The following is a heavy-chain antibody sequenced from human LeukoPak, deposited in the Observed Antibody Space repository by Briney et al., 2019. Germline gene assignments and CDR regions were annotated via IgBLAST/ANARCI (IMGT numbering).Heavy chain of an antibody. J-gene: IGHJ3*02. Sequence: SQTLSLTCAVSGGSISSGDYSWNWIRQPPGKGLEWIGEINHSGSTNYNPSLKSRVTISVDTSKNQFSLKLSSVTAADTAVYYCAREVSVRPATTVGGDAFDIWGQGTMVTVSS. V-gene: IGHV4-30-4*07. D-gene: IGHD4-23*01. CDR2: INHSGST. CDR1: GGSISSGDYS. CDR3: AREVSVRPATTVGGDAFDI.